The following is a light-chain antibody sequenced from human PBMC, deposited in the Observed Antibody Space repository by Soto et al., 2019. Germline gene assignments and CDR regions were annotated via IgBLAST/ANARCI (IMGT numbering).Light chain of an antibody. CDR2: AAS. Sequence: DIQLTQSPSVLSASVGDTVTITCRASQALSNYLDWYQQKPGKAPKLLIYAASSLQSGVPSRLSGSGYGTDLTITISSMKTEDFETYYCQQSYSNTPTFGQGTKVDIK. CDR1: QALSNY. V-gene: IGKV1-39*01. J-gene: IGKJ1*01. CDR3: QQSYSNTPT.